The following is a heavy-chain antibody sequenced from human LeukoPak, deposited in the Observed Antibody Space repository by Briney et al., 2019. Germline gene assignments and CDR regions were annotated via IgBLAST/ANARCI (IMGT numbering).Heavy chain of an antibody. CDR1: GGSISSYY. CDR3: ARGPYSYDSSGAFDI. J-gene: IGHJ3*02. CDR2: IYYSGST. V-gene: IGHV4-59*08. D-gene: IGHD3-22*01. Sequence: PSETLSLTCTVSGGSISSYYWSWIRQPPGKGLEWIGYIYYSGSTNYNPSLKSRVTISVDTSKNQFSLKLSSVTAADTAVYFCARGPYSYDSSGAFDIWGQGTMVIVSS.